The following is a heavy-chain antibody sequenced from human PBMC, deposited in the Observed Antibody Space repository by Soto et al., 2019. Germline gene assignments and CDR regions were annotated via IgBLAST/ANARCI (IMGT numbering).Heavy chain of an antibody. V-gene: IGHV1-18*01. CDR3: AGETIFGVVAPYYGMDV. Sequence: QVQLVQSGAEVKKPGASVKVSCKASGYTFTSYGIIWVRQAPGQGLEWMGWISAYNGNTNYAQKLQGRVTMTTDTSTSTVYMELRSLRSDDTAVYYCAGETIFGVVAPYYGMDVWGQGTTVTVSS. CDR2: ISAYNGNT. CDR1: GYTFTSYG. J-gene: IGHJ6*02. D-gene: IGHD3-3*01.